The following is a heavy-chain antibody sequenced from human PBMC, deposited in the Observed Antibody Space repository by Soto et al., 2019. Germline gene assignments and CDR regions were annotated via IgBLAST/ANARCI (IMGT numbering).Heavy chain of an antibody. CDR3: AASIFYYGMDV. CDR1: GYTFTNYW. J-gene: IGHJ6*02. Sequence: PGESLKITCKGSGYTFTNYWIGWVRQMPGKGLEWMGIINPGDSDTKYNPSFQGQVTISAVKSITTTYLQWSSLKASDTAIYYCAASIFYYGMDVWGQGTTVTVSS. CDR2: INPGDSDT. V-gene: IGHV5-51*01.